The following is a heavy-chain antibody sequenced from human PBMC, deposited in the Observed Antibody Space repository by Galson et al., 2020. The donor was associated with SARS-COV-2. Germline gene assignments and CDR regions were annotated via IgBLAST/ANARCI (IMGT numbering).Heavy chain of an antibody. Sequence: SETLSLTCTVSGGSINNYYWSWIRQPPGEGLEWIGYIYYSVSTNYNPSLKSRVTISVDTSKNQFSLKLSSVTAADTAVYYCARSGGYSSPFKVWGQGTLVTVSS. V-gene: IGHV4-59*01. D-gene: IGHD5-18*01. CDR3: ARSGGYSSPFKV. CDR2: IYYSVST. J-gene: IGHJ4*02. CDR1: GGSINNYY.